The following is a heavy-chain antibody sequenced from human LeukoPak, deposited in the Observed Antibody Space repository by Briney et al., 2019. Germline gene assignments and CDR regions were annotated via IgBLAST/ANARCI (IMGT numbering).Heavy chain of an antibody. CDR1: GFTFSSYA. CDR3: AKDPRPYSSSWPGEIDY. Sequence: GGSLRPSCAASGFTFSSYAMSWVRQAPGKGLEWVSAISGSGGSTYYADSVKGRFTISRDNSKNTLYLQMNSLRAEDTAVYYCAKDPRPYSSSWPGEIDYWGQGTLVTVSS. V-gene: IGHV3-23*01. J-gene: IGHJ4*02. D-gene: IGHD6-13*01. CDR2: ISGSGGST.